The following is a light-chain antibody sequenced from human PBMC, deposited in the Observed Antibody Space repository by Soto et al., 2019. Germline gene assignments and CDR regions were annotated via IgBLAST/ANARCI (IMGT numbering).Light chain of an antibody. Sequence: EVVLTQSPVTLSLSPWQRATLSCRASQSISSNLAWYQQKPGQAPRLLISDASNRATGIPDRFSGSGSGTDFTLTISRLEPEDFAVYYCQSYGDSLFTFGPGTKVDIK. J-gene: IGKJ3*01. CDR1: QSISSN. CDR3: QSYGDSLFT. V-gene: IGKV3-20*01. CDR2: DAS.